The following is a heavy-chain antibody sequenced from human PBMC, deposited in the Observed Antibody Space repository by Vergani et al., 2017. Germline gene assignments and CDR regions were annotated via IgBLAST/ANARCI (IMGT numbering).Heavy chain of an antibody. CDR1: GFTFSSYW. CDR3: ARGPDSSSWYKSPLDY. CDR2: INSDGSST. V-gene: IGHV3-74*01. D-gene: IGHD6-13*01. J-gene: IGHJ4*02. Sequence: VQLVESGGGLVQPGGSLRLSCAASGFTFSSYWMHWVRQAPGKGLVWVSRINSDGSSTSYADSVKGRFTISRDNAKNTLYLQMNSLRAEDTAVYYCARGPDSSSWYKSPLDYWGQGTLVTVSS.